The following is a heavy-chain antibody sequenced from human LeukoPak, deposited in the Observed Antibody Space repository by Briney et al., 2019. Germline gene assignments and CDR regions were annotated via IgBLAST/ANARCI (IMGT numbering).Heavy chain of an antibody. J-gene: IGHJ5*02. V-gene: IGHV3-11*01. CDR3: ARNMVRGVVMEVNWFDP. Sequence: GGSLRLSCAASGLTFSDYYMSWIRQAPGKGLEWVSYISSSGSTIYYADSVKGRFTISRDNAKNSLYLQMNSLRAEDTAVYYCARNMVRGVVMEVNWFDPWGQGTLVTVST. D-gene: IGHD3-10*01. CDR2: ISSSGSTI. CDR1: GLTFSDYY.